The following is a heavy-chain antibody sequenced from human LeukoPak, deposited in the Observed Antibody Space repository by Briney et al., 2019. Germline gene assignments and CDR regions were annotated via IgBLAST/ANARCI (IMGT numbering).Heavy chain of an antibody. Sequence: GGSLRLSCAASGFTFNNYAMNWVRQAPGKGLEWVSSISGGGETTYYADSVKGRFTISRDNAKNSLYLQMNSLRAEDTAVYYCARVLWFGELFPLDYWGQGTLVTVSS. CDR3: ARVLWFGELFPLDY. CDR1: GFTFNNYA. V-gene: IGHV3-21*01. J-gene: IGHJ4*02. D-gene: IGHD3-10*01. CDR2: ISGGGETT.